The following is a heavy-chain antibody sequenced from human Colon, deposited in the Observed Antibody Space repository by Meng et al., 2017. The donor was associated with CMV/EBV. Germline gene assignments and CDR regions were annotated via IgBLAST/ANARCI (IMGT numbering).Heavy chain of an antibody. J-gene: IGHJ4*02. V-gene: IGHV4-61*01. Sequence: SETLSLTCTVSGGSVSSGPYYWNWIRQPPGKGLEWIAFISYSGSSNYNPSLKSRVTISADTSKNQISLKLSSVTAADTAMYYCVRTWDYWGQGTLVTVSS. CDR3: VRTWDY. CDR1: GGSVSSGPYY. CDR2: ISYSGSS.